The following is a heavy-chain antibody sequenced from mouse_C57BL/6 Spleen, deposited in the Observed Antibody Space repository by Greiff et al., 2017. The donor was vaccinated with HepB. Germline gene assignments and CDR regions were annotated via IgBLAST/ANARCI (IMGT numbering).Heavy chain of an antibody. D-gene: IGHD1-1*01. CDR1: GYTFTSYW. CDR3: TRDYYGSSYDAY. V-gene: IGHV1-5*01. J-gene: IGHJ3*01. Sequence: VHVKQSGTVLARPGASVKMSCKTSGYTFTSYWMHWVKQRPGQGLEWIGAIYPGNSDTSYNQKFKGKAKLTAVTSASTAYMELSSLTNEDSAVYYCTRDYYGSSYDAYWGQGTLVTVSA. CDR2: IYPGNSDT.